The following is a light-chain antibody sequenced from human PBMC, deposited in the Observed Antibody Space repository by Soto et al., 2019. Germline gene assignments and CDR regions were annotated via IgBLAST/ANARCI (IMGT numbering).Light chain of an antibody. CDR2: AAS. CDR1: QSISSY. V-gene: IGKV1-39*01. CDR3: QQSYTTPLT. Sequence: DIQMTQPPSSLSASVGDRVTITCRASQSISSYLNWYQQKPGKAPNLLIYAASTLQSGVPSRFSGSGSGTDFTLTIRSLQPEDFATYYCQQSYTTPLTFGGGPKVEIK. J-gene: IGKJ4*01.